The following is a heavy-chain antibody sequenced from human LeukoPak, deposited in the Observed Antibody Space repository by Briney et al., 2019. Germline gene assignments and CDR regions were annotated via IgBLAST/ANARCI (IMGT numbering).Heavy chain of an antibody. CDR3: VGAPFGHNFDY. D-gene: IGHD1-26*01. Sequence: GGSLRLSCAASGFTFSSYGMHWVRQAPGKGLEWVAFIRYDGSNKYYADSVQGRFTISRDNSKNTLYLQMNSLRAEDTAVYYCVGAPFGHNFDYWGQGTLVTVSS. CDR2: IRYDGSNK. J-gene: IGHJ4*02. CDR1: GFTFSSYG. V-gene: IGHV3-30*02.